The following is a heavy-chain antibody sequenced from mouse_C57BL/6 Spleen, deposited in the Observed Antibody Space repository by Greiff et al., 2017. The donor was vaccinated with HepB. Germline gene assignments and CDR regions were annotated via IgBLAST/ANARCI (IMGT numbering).Heavy chain of an antibody. D-gene: IGHD2-3*01. Sequence: DVKLVESGGGLVQPGGSMKLSCVASGFTFSNYWMNWVRQSPEKGLEWVAQIRLKSDNYATHYAESVKGRFTISRDDSKSSVYLQMNNLRAEDTGIYYCTGRWLLWYFDVWGTGTTVTVSS. CDR2: IRLKSDNYAT. CDR3: TGRWLLWYFDV. J-gene: IGHJ1*03. CDR1: GFTFSNYW. V-gene: IGHV6-3*01.